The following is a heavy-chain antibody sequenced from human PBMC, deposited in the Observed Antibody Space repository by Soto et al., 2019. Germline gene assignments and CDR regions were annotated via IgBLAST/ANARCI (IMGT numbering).Heavy chain of an antibody. D-gene: IGHD6-19*01. J-gene: IGHJ4*02. Sequence: VQLVESGGGVVQPGRSLRLSCAASGFTFSDYAMHWVRQAPGKGLEWVAVVSHDGRNTHYADSVKGRLTISRDSSKNRFSLAKTSLRAEDKDVYYCAKGGQQWLVTSDFHYWGQGALVTVST. CDR2: VSHDGRNT. CDR3: AKGGQQWLVTSDFHY. V-gene: IGHV3-30*18. CDR1: GFTFSDYA.